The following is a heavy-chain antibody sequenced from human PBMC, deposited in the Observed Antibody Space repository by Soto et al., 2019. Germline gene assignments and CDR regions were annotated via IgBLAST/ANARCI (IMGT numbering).Heavy chain of an antibody. D-gene: IGHD6-6*01. Sequence: QVQLVESGGGVVQPGRSLRLSCAASGFTFSSYGMHWVRQAPGKGLEWVAVISYDGSNKYYADSVKGRFTISRDNSKNTLYLQMNSLRAQDTAVYYCATSYSSSSRYPLWFDYWGQGTLVTVSS. CDR1: GFTFSSYG. J-gene: IGHJ4*02. CDR2: ISYDGSNK. V-gene: IGHV3-30*03. CDR3: ATSYSSSSRYPLWFDY.